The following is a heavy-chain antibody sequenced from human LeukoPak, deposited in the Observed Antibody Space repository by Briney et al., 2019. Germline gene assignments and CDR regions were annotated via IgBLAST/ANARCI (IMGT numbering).Heavy chain of an antibody. D-gene: IGHD2-2*01. Sequence: GGSLRLSCAASGLTFSSYGMHWVRQAPGKGLEWVAFIRYDGSNKYYADSVKGRFTISRDNSKNTLYLQMNSLRAEDTAVYYCAKGRTIVVVPAVPFDYWGQGTLVTVPS. V-gene: IGHV3-30*02. J-gene: IGHJ4*02. CDR1: GLTFSSYG. CDR3: AKGRTIVVVPAVPFDY. CDR2: IRYDGSNK.